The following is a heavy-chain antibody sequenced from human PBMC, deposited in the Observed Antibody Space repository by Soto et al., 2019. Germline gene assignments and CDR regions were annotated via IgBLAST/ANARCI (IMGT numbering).Heavy chain of an antibody. Sequence: PGGSLRLSCAASGFSFGNYAMNWVRQAPGKGLEWVSGLSGSGTSTYYADSVKGRFTISRDNSRDTLFLQMNSLTADDTAVYYCAKATTNGGWFNPFDSWGQGALVTAPQ. CDR2: LSGSGTST. V-gene: IGHV3-23*01. J-gene: IGHJ4*02. CDR3: AKATTNGGWFNPFDS. D-gene: IGHD6-19*01. CDR1: GFSFGNYA.